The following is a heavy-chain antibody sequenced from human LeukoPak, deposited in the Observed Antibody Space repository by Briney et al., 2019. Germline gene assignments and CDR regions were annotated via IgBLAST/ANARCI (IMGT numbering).Heavy chain of an antibody. CDR3: AKERQNYYDSSGYPIDY. Sequence: PGGSLRLSCAASGFTFSSYAMSWVRQAPGKGLEWVSAISGSGGSTYYADSVKGRFTISRDNSKNTLHLQMNSLRAEDTAVYYCAKERQNYYDSSGYPIDYWGQGTLVTVSS. CDR2: ISGSGGST. V-gene: IGHV3-23*01. D-gene: IGHD3-22*01. CDR1: GFTFSSYA. J-gene: IGHJ4*02.